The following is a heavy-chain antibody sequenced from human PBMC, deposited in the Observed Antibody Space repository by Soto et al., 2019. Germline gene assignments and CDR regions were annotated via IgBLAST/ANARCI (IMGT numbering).Heavy chain of an antibody. CDR3: TADLYSSSAWANDY. V-gene: IGHV3-15*07. CDR1: GFTFSDTW. J-gene: IGHJ4*02. Sequence: EVQLVESGGGLVKPGGSLRLSCAASGFTFSDTWMNWVRQAPSKGLEWIARIKHRPDAGTTDYAAPVQGRFPISRDDYRSTVFLQMDGLKVEDTAVYYCTADLYSSSAWANDYWGQGTPVTVST. D-gene: IGHD6-19*01. CDR2: IKHRPDAGTT.